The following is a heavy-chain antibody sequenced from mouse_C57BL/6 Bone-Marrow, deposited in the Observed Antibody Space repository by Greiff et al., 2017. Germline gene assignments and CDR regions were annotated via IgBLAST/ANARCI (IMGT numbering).Heavy chain of an antibody. CDR1: GYTFTSYT. J-gene: IGHJ3*01. D-gene: IGHD2-3*01. Sequence: VHLQQSGAELARPGASVKMSCKASGYTFTSYTMHWVKQRPGQGLEWIGYINPSSGYTKYNQKFKDKATLTADKSSSTAYMQLSSLTSEDSAVYYCARSDGYYLAWFAYWGQGTLVTVSA. CDR3: ARSDGYYLAWFAY. V-gene: IGHV1-4*01. CDR2: INPSSGYT.